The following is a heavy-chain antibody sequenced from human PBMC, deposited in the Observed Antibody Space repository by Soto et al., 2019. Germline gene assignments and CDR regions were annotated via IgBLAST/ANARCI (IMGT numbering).Heavy chain of an antibody. J-gene: IGHJ4*02. CDR2: IYHSGTT. CDR1: GASISNTDW. Sequence: PSETLSLTCAVSGASISNTDWWSWVRQRPGKGLEWIGEIYHSGTTNCDPSLKSRVTISLDKSKSQFSLKLASVTAADTAVYYCAIPGAGDFGYWGQGTLVTVSS. CDR3: AIPGAGDFGY. V-gene: IGHV4-4*02. D-gene: IGHD6-13*01.